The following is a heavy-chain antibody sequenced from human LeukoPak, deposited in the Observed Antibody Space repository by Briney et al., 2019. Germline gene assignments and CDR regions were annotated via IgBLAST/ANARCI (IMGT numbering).Heavy chain of an antibody. D-gene: IGHD1-26*01. CDR1: GGTFSSYA. Sequence: GASVKVSCKASGGTFSSYAISWVRQAPGQGLEWMGGIIPIFGTANYAQKFQGRVTITADESTSTAYMELSSLRSEDTAVYYCATGGGSYWGGLFDYWGQGTLATVSS. V-gene: IGHV1-69*13. CDR3: ATGGGSYWGGLFDY. CDR2: IIPIFGTA. J-gene: IGHJ4*02.